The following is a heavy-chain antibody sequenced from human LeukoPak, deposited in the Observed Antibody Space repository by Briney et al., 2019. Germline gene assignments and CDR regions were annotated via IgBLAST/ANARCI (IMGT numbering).Heavy chain of an antibody. CDR1: GFTVSRNF. D-gene: IGHD1/OR15-1a*01. CDR2: IYSGGTT. J-gene: IGHJ6*03. V-gene: IGHV3-53*01. Sequence: PGGSLRLSCAASGFTVSRNFMSWVRQAPGKGLEWVSVIYSGGTTYYADSVKGRFTISRDNSKNTLSLQMNSLRAEDTAVYYCARDGYGNNYMDVWGKGTTVTVSS. CDR3: ARDGYGNNYMDV.